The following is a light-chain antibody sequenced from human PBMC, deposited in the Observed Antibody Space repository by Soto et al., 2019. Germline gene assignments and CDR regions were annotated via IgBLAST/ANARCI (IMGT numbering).Light chain of an antibody. Sequence: QSVLTQPPSASGTPGQRVTISCSGSSFNIGANYDVHWYQHLPGTGPKLLIYANSFRPSGVPDRVSASKSGSSASLAITGLQAEDEADYYCQSYDARLSAYVFGTGTKLTVL. CDR2: ANS. J-gene: IGLJ1*01. CDR3: QSYDARLSAYV. V-gene: IGLV1-40*01. CDR1: SFNIGANYD.